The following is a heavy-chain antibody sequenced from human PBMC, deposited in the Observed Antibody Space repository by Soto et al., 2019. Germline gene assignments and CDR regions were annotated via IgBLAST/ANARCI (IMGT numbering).Heavy chain of an antibody. CDR2: INPSGDST. Sequence: ASVKVSCKGAGYTFSNYYMHWVRQAPGQGLEWMGIINPSGDSTSYAQEFQGRVTMTRETSTSTLYMELSSLRSEGTAVYYCARATRSGSPHFDHWGQGTLVTSPQ. D-gene: IGHD5-12*01. J-gene: IGHJ4*02. V-gene: IGHV1-46*01. CDR1: GYTFSNYY. CDR3: ARATRSGSPHFDH.